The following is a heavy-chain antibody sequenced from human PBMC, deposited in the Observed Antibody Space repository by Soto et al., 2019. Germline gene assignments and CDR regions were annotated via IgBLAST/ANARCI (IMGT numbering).Heavy chain of an antibody. CDR3: ASLFSSIAARINWFDP. D-gene: IGHD6-6*01. Sequence: PSETLSLTCAVYGGSFSGYYWSWIRQPPGKGLEWIGEINHSGSTNYNPSLKSRVTISVDTSKNQFSLKLSSVTAADTAVYYCASLFSSIAARINWFDPWGQGTLVTVSS. CDR1: GGSFSGYY. J-gene: IGHJ5*02. V-gene: IGHV4-34*01. CDR2: INHSGST.